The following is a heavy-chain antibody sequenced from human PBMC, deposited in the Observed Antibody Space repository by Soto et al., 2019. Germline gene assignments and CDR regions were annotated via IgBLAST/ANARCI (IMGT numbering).Heavy chain of an antibody. Sequence: GASVQVSCKACRYAFAGYYSNWLRQATGQGLEWMGWMNPNSGNTGYAQKFQGRVTMTSNTSISTAYMELSSLRSEDTAVYCCARPIAVAGSDAFDIRGKGT. D-gene: IGHD6-19*01. CDR2: MNPNSGNT. CDR1: RYAFAGYY. CDR3: ARPIAVAGSDAFDI. V-gene: IGHV1-8*01. J-gene: IGHJ3*02.